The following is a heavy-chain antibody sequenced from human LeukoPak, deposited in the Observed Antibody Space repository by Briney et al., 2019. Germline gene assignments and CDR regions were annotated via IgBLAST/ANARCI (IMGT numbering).Heavy chain of an antibody. CDR2: IIPIFGTA. J-gene: IGHJ6*04. CDR3: ARSVWFGELEYYYYGMDV. Sequence: SVKVSCKASGGTFSSYAISWVRQAPGQGLEWMGGIIPIFGTANYAQKFQGRVTITADESTSTAYMELSSLRSEDTAVYYCARSVWFGELEYYYYGMDVWAKGPRSPSPQ. CDR1: GGTFSSYA. V-gene: IGHV1-69*13. D-gene: IGHD3-10*01.